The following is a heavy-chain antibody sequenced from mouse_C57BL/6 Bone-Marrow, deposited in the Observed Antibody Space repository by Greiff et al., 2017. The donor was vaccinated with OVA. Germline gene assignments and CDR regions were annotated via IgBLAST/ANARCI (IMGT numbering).Heavy chain of an antibody. J-gene: IGHJ2*01. CDR2: IYPGGGYT. D-gene: IGHD1-1*01. Sequence: VQLQQSGAELVRPGTSVKMSCKASGYTFTNYWIGWAKQRPGHGLEWIGDIYPGGGYTNYNEKFKGKATLTADKSSSTAYMQFSSLTSEDAAIYYCASSITTVAFDYWGQGTTLTVSS. V-gene: IGHV1-63*01. CDR1: GYTFTNYW. CDR3: ASSITTVAFDY.